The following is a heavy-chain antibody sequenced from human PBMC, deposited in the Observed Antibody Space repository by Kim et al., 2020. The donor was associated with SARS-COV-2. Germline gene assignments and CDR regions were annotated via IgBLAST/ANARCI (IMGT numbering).Heavy chain of an antibody. CDR3: ARDLRGRNEVYLDF. D-gene: IGHD1-1*01. CDR2: ISGGGVTT. Sequence: GGSLRLSCAASGFTFSSYAMSWVRQAPGRGLEWVSAISGGGVTTYYADSVKGRFTIFRDNSKNTLYLQMNSPRAGDTAVYYCARDLRGRNEVYLDFCGQG. J-gene: IGHJ4*02. V-gene: IGHV3-23*01. CDR1: GFTFSSYA.